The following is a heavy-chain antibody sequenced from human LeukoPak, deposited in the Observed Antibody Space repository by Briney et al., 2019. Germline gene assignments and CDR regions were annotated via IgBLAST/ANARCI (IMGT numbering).Heavy chain of an antibody. J-gene: IGHJ4*02. Sequence: GGSLRLSCAASGFIVSSNYMSWVRQAPGKGLEWVSVISSGGNTYYADSVKGRFTISRDNSKNTVFLQMNSLRAEDTAVYYCAREVRGYYFDSWGQGTLVTVSS. CDR1: GFIVSSNY. D-gene: IGHD3-22*01. V-gene: IGHV3-53*01. CDR2: ISSGGNT. CDR3: AREVRGYYFDS.